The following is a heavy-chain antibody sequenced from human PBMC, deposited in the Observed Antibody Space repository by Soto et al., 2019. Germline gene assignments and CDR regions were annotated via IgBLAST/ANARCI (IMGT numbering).Heavy chain of an antibody. CDR2: IYSGGST. V-gene: IGHV3-66*01. Sequence: GGSLRLSCAASGFTVSSNYMSWVRQAPGKGLEWVSVIYSGGSTYYADSVKGRFTISRDNSKNTLYLQMNSLRAEDTAVYYCARDKSYTMVRDYYYYMDVWGKGTTVTVSS. J-gene: IGHJ6*03. CDR3: ARDKSYTMVRDYYYYMDV. D-gene: IGHD3-10*01. CDR1: GFTVSSNY.